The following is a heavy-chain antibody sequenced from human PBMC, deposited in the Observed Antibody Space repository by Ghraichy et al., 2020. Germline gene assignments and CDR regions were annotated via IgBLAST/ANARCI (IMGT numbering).Heavy chain of an antibody. CDR1: GFNSDDYG. D-gene: IGHD2-21*01. CDR2: INWNGGST. J-gene: IGHJ4*02. V-gene: IGHV3-20*04. CDR3: ARVRWCTVYAFEH. Sequence: GGSLRLSCAASGFNSDDYGMDWVRQRPGKGLEWVCGINWNGGSTTYADSVKGRFTISRDSAKNTLDLQMNNLRVDDTALYYCARVRWCTVYAFEHWGQGTQVTVTS.